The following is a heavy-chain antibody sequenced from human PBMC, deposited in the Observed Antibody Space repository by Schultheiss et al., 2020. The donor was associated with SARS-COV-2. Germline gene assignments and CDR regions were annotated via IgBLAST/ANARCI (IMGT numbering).Heavy chain of an antibody. CDR2: IFYSGNT. CDR1: GGSFSGYY. Sequence: GSLRLSCAVYGGSFSGYYWSWIRQPPGKGLEWIGTIFYSGNTYYNPSLKSRVTISVDTSKNQFSLKLSSVTAADTAVYYCARLGAVDYYYDDSGQGAFDIWGQGTMVTVSS. J-gene: IGHJ3*02. D-gene: IGHD3-22*01. CDR3: ARLGAVDYYYDDSGQGAFDI. V-gene: IGHV4-34*12.